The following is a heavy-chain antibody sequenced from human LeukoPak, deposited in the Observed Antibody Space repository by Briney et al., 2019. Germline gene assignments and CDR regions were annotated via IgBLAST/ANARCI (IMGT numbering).Heavy chain of an antibody. CDR2: IYYSGST. Sequence: PSETLSPTCTVSGGSISSYYWSWIRQPPGKGLEWIGYIYYSGSTNYNPSLKSRVTISVDTSKNQFSLKLSSVTAADTAVYYCARMGIAVAGTAGPDFDYWGQGTLVTVSS. CDR3: ARMGIAVAGTAGPDFDY. J-gene: IGHJ4*02. V-gene: IGHV4-59*01. CDR1: GGSISSYY. D-gene: IGHD6-19*01.